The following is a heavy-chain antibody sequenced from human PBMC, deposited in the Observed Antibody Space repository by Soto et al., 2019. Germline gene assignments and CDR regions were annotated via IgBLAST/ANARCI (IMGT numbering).Heavy chain of an antibody. J-gene: IGHJ4*02. CDR3: ARGTGAAVAADY. Sequence: GGSLRLSCAASGFTFSSYWMSWVRQAPGKGLEWVANIKQDGSEKFYVDSVKGRFTISRDNAKNSLYLQMNSLRAEDTAVYDCARGTGAAVAADYWGQGTLVTFSS. CDR1: GFTFSSYW. CDR2: IKQDGSEK. D-gene: IGHD6-19*01. V-gene: IGHV3-7*01.